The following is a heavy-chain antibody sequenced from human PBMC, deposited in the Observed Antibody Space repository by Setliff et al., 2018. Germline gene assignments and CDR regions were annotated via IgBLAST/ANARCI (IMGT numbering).Heavy chain of an antibody. CDR1: GFTFSDYG. CDR3: ARTCSGSGCYAGLES. V-gene: IGHV3-30*02. Sequence: GESLKISCTVSGFTFSDYGMHWVRQAPGKGLEWVALIWDDGVKKYHADSVKGRFTISRDNSKNTLYLQMNSLRPEDTAVYYCARTCSGSGCYAGLESWGQGTPVTVSS. J-gene: IGHJ4*02. D-gene: IGHD2-15*01. CDR2: IWDDGVKK.